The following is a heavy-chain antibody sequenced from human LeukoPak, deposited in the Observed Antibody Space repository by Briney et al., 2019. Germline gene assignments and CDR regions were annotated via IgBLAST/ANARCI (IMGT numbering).Heavy chain of an antibody. V-gene: IGHV4-39*01. Sequence: SETLSLTCTVSGGSISSSSYYWGWIRQPPGKGLEWIGSIYYSGSTYYNPSLKSRVTISVDTSKNQFSLKLSSVTAADTAGYYCAESRAVAHYDYYGMDVWGHGTTVT. D-gene: IGHD6-19*01. CDR2: IYYSGST. J-gene: IGHJ6*02. CDR3: AESRAVAHYDYYGMDV. CDR1: GGSISSSSYY.